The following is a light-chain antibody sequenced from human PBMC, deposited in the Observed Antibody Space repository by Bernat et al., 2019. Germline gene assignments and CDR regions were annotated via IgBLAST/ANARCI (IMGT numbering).Light chain of an antibody. Sequence: DIVMTQSPLSLPVTPGEPASISCRSSQSLLHSNGYNYLDWYLQKPGQSPQLLIYLGSNRASGVPDRFSGIGSGTDFTLKISRVEAEDVGVYYCMQALQTPLTVGGGTKVESK. CDR3: MQALQTPLT. V-gene: IGKV2-28*01. J-gene: IGKJ4*01. CDR2: LGS. CDR1: QSLLHSNGYNY.